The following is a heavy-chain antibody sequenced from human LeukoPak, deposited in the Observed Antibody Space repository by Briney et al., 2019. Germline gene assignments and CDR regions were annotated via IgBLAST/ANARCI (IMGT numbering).Heavy chain of an antibody. CDR3: ARDPADYYDSSGYPTALDY. CDR1: GFTFSSYS. Sequence: PGGSPRLSCAASGFTFSSYSMNWVRQAPGKGLEWVSSISSSSSYIYYADSVKGRFTISRDNAKNSLYLQMNSLRAEDTAVYYCARDPADYYDSSGYPTALDYWGQGTLVTVSS. CDR2: ISSSSSYI. J-gene: IGHJ4*02. D-gene: IGHD3-22*01. V-gene: IGHV3-21*01.